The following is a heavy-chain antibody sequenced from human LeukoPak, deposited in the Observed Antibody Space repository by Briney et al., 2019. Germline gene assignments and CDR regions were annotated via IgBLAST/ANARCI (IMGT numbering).Heavy chain of an antibody. Sequence: ASVKVSCKASGGTFSSYAISWVRQAPGQGLEWMGGIIPIFGTANYAQKFQGGVTITTDESTSTAYMELSSLRSEDTAVYYCASSPTYGGNSGGYYFDYWGQGTLVTVSS. CDR1: GGTFSSYA. D-gene: IGHD4-23*01. V-gene: IGHV1-69*05. J-gene: IGHJ4*02. CDR2: IIPIFGTA. CDR3: ASSPTYGGNSGGYYFDY.